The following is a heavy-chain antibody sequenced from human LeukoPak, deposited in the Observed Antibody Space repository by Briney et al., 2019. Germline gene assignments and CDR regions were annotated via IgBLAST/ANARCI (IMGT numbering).Heavy chain of an antibody. D-gene: IGHD3-3*01. Sequence: GASVKVSCKVSGYTLTELSMHWVRQAPGKGLEWMGGFDPEDGETIYAQKFQGRVTMTEDTSTDTAYMELSSLGSEDTAVYYCACMILRFLEWHHYYYGMDVWGQGTTVTVSS. CDR3: ACMILRFLEWHHYYYGMDV. V-gene: IGHV1-24*01. CDR2: FDPEDGET. J-gene: IGHJ6*02. CDR1: GYTLTELS.